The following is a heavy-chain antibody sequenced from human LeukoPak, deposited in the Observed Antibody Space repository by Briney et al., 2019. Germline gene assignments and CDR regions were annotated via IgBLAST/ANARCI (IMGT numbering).Heavy chain of an antibody. CDR1: GGTCSSYA. Sequence: SVKVSCKASGGTCSSYAISWVRQVPGQGLEWMGGIIPIFGTANYAQKFQGRVTITADESTSTAYMELSSLRSEDTAVYYCASVSGYSYGFLVGAFDIWGQGTMVTVSS. CDR3: ASVSGYSYGFLVGAFDI. V-gene: IGHV1-69*01. J-gene: IGHJ3*02. CDR2: IIPIFGTA. D-gene: IGHD5-18*01.